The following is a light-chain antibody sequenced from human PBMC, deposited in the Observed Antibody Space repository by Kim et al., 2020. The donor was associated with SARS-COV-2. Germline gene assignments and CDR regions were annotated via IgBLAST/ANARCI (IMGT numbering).Light chain of an antibody. CDR1: QSVRTY. CDR2: ATS. Sequence: ASVGDRVTIACRASQSVRTYLNWYQHKPGNAPKLLIYATSILQSGVASRCRGGGSGTEFTLTISNLQPEDFATYSCQQSYSTPWTFGQGTKVDIK. V-gene: IGKV1-39*01. J-gene: IGKJ1*01. CDR3: QQSYSTPWT.